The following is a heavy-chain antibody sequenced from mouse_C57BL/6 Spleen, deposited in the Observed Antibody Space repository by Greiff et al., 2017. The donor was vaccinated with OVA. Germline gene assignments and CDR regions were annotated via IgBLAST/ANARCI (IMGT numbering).Heavy chain of an antibody. J-gene: IGHJ4*01. Sequence: EVQLVESGGGLVQPGGSMKLSCVASGFTFSNYWMNWVRQSPEKGLEWVAQIRLKSDNYATHYAESVRGRFTISRDDSKSSVYLQMNNLRAEDTGIYYCAGERDLYYAMDYWGQGTSVTVSS. V-gene: IGHV6-3*01. CDR2: IRLKSDNYAT. CDR1: GFTFSNYW. CDR3: AGERDLYYAMDY.